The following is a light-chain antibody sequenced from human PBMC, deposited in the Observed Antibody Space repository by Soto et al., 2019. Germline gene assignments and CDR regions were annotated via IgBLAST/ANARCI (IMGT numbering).Light chain of an antibody. V-gene: IGKV4-1*01. Sequence: DIVMTQSPLSLPVTPGEPASISCRSSQSVLYSSNNKNYLAWYQQKPGQPPKLLIYWASTRESGVPDRFSGSGSGTDFTLTISSLQAEDVAVYYCQQYYSTPWTFGQGTKVEIK. J-gene: IGKJ1*01. CDR2: WAS. CDR1: QSVLYSSNNKNY. CDR3: QQYYSTPWT.